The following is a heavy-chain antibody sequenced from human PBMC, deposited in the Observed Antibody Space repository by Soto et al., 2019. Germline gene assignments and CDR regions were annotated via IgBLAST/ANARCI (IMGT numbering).Heavy chain of an antibody. CDR2: ISSSSSYI. V-gene: IGHV3-21*01. D-gene: IGHD3-22*01. J-gene: IGHJ4*02. CDR1: GFTFSSYS. Sequence: GGSLRLSCAASGFTFSSYSMNWVRQAPGKGLEWVSSISSSSSYIYYADSVKGRFTISRDNAKNSLYLQMNSLRAEDTAVYYCARDPPRYDSSGYRTLDYWGQGTLVTVSS. CDR3: ARDPPRYDSSGYRTLDY.